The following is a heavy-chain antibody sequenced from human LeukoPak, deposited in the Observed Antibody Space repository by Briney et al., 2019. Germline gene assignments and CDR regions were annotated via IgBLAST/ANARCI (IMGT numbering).Heavy chain of an antibody. D-gene: IGHD3-9*01. J-gene: IGHJ4*02. V-gene: IGHV3-21*01. CDR1: GFTFSTYS. CDR3: ARGRTYYDILTGYYKLGDFDY. CDR2: ISSSSSYI. Sequence: GGSLRLSCAASGFTFSTYSMNWVRQAPGKGLEWVSSISSSSSYIYYADSLKGRFTISRDNAKNSLYLQMNSLRAEDTAVYYCARGRTYYDILTGYYKLGDFDYWGQGTLVTVSS.